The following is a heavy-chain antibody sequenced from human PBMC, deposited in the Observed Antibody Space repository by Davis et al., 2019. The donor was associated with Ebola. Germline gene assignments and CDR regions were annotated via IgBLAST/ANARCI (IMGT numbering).Heavy chain of an antibody. CDR3: ATDWFDP. CDR2: ISGSGGST. CDR1: GFTFSSYA. J-gene: IGHJ5*02. V-gene: IGHV3-23*01. Sequence: GESLKISCAVSGFTFSSYAMSWVRQAPGKGLEWVSAISGSGGSTYYADSVKGRFTISRDNSKNTLYLQMSSLRAEDTAVYYCATDWFDPWGQGTLVTVSS.